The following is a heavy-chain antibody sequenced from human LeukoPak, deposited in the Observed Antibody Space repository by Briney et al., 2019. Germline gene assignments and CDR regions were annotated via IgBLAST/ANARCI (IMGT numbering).Heavy chain of an antibody. Sequence: GGSLRLSCAASGFTFSNYGMHWVRQAPGKELEWVAVIWYDGSNKYYADSVKGRFTLSRDNSKNTLFLQMNSLRPEDTAVYFCARDLTQLALFDYWGQGTLVTVSS. CDR2: IWYDGSNK. CDR1: GFTFSNYG. V-gene: IGHV3-33*01. CDR3: ARDLTQLALFDY. J-gene: IGHJ4*02. D-gene: IGHD6-13*01.